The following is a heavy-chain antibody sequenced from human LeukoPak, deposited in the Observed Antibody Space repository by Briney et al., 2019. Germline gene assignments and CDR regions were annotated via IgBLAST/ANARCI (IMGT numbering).Heavy chain of an antibody. V-gene: IGHV3-33*06. J-gene: IGHJ3*02. CDR3: AKTLPTHYYDSSGYTEGDAFDI. CDR2: IWYDGSNK. Sequence: GGSLRLSCAASGFTFSSYGMHWVRQAPGKGLEWVAVIWYDGSNKYYADSVKGRFTISRDNSKNTLYLQMNSLRAEDTAVYYCAKTLPTHYYDSSGYTEGDAFDIWGQGTMVTVSS. D-gene: IGHD3-22*01. CDR1: GFTFSSYG.